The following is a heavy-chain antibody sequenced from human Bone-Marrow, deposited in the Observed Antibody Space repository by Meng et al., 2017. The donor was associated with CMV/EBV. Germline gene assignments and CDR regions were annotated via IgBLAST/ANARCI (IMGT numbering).Heavy chain of an antibody. J-gene: IGHJ4*02. CDR1: GGSFSGYY. D-gene: IGHD1-26*01. Sequence: SETLSLTCAVYGGSFSGYYWSWIRQPPGKGLEWIGEINHSGSTNYNPSLKSRVTISVDTSKNQFSLKLSSVTAADTAVYYCARVSAGGSYYFDYWGQGTRVTVYS. CDR2: INHSGST. CDR3: ARVSAGGSYYFDY. V-gene: IGHV4-34*01.